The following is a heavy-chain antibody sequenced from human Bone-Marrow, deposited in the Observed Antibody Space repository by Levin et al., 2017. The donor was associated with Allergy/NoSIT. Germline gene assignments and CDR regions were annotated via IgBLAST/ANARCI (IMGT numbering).Heavy chain of an antibody. CDR1: GFTFSNYA. V-gene: IGHV3-30*18. J-gene: IGHJ6*03. CDR2: ISDDGNNK. D-gene: IGHD2-15*01. CDR3: AKEGYCSGGSCYPHYYYYYMDV. Sequence: SGGSLRLSCAASGFTFSNYAMHWVRQAPGKGLEWVADISDDGNNKHYADSVKGRFAISRDNSKNTLYLQMNSLRAEDTAVYYCAKEGYCSGGSCYPHYYYYYMDVWGKGTTVTVSS.